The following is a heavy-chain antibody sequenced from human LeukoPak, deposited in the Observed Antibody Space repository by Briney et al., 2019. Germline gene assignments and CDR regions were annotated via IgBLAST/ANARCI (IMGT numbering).Heavy chain of an antibody. J-gene: IGHJ4*02. Sequence: GGTLCLSSGASGFTFSNYGMLWVRQAPGKGLEWVAFIRYDGNNKLYADSVKGRFTISRDNSKNTLYLHINSIRAEDTAVYYCAKDNPLGYWGQGTLVIVSS. CDR2: IRYDGNNK. D-gene: IGHD1-14*01. CDR3: AKDNPLGY. CDR1: GFTFSNYG. V-gene: IGHV3-30*02.